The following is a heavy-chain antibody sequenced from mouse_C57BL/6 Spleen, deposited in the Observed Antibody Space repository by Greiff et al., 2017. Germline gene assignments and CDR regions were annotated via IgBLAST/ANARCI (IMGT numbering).Heavy chain of an antibody. J-gene: IGHJ1*03. V-gene: IGHV1-81*01. CDR2: IYPRSGNT. Sequence: QVQLQQSGAELVRPGASVKLSCKASGYTFTSYGISWVKQRTGQGLEWIGEIYPRSGNTYYNEKFKGKATLTADKSSSTAYMELRSLTSEDSAVYFCAKKYDYDGGYFDVWGTGTTVTVSS. D-gene: IGHD2-4*01. CDR1: GYTFTSYG. CDR3: AKKYDYDGGYFDV.